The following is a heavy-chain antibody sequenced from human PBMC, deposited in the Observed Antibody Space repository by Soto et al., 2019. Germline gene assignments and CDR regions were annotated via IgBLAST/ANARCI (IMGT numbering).Heavy chain of an antibody. CDR1: GGSISSYY. J-gene: IGHJ4*02. CDR3: ARVGTDGYCSSTSCYQGAYFDY. V-gene: IGHV4-59*01. CDR2: IYYSGST. D-gene: IGHD2-2*03. Sequence: SETLSLTCTVSGGSISSYYWSWIRQPPGEGLEWIGYIYYSGSTNYNPSLKSRVTISVDTSKNQFSLKLSSVTAADTAVYYCARVGTDGYCSSTSCYQGAYFDYWGQGTLVTVS.